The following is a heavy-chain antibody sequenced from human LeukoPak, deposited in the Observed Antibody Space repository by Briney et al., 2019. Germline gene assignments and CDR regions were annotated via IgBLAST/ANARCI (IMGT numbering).Heavy chain of an antibody. D-gene: IGHD3-10*01. Sequence: SETLSLTCTVSVGSISSYYWSWIRPPAGEGLWWIGRIYISVVTNYNPSLTSRVTMSVDTSKNQFSLKLSSVTAADTAVYYCAGEVSEMATMVIDYWGQGTLVTVFS. CDR2: IYISVVT. CDR1: VGSISSYY. J-gene: IGHJ4*02. CDR3: AGEVSEMATMVIDY. V-gene: IGHV4-4*07.